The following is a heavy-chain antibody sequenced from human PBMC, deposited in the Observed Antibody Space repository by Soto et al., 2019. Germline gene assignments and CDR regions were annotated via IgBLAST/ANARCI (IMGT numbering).Heavy chain of an antibody. J-gene: IGHJ6*02. D-gene: IGHD5-18*01. Sequence: SETLSLTCSVSGGTITRGDHFGSWVRQSPGKGLEWLGYIYYSGSTYYNPSLKGRVMMTIDTSKHQFSLNLSSVTAADTAVFYCGRGQTAIDVWGQGTTVTVS. V-gene: IGHV4-30-4*01. CDR1: GGTITRGDHF. CDR3: GRGQTAIDV. CDR2: IYYSGST.